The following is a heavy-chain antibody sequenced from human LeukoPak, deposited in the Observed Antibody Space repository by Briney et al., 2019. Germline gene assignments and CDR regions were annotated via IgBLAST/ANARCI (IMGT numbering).Heavy chain of an antibody. V-gene: IGHV1-46*01. D-gene: IGHD2-15*01. CDR1: GYTFTSYY. Sequence: ASVKVSCKASGYTFTSYYMHWARQAPGQGLEWMGIINPSGGSTSYAQKFQGRVTMTRDTSTSTVYMELSSLRSEDTAVYYCARDEAECSGGSSCGSGDAFDIWGQGTMVTVSS. CDR2: INPSGGST. CDR3: ARDEAECSGGSSCGSGDAFDI. J-gene: IGHJ3*02.